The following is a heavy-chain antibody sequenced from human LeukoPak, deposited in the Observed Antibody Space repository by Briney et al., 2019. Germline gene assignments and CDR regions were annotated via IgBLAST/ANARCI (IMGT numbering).Heavy chain of an antibody. CDR3: ARDAFHYYGSGGYSYGGLDF. CDR2: IYMRGNT. CDR1: GGSFSGDF. D-gene: IGHD3-22*01. J-gene: IGHJ4*02. V-gene: IGHV4-4*07. Sequence: SETLSLTCAVYGGSFSGDFWSWIRQSPGKGLEWIGRIYMRGNTNYNPSLKSRVTMSVDTSKKQIFLKLTSVTAADTAVYYCARDAFHYYGSGGYSYGGLDFWGQGTLVTVSS.